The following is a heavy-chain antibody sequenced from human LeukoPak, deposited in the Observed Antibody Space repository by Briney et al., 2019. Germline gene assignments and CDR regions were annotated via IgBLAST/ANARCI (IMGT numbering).Heavy chain of an antibody. CDR2: ISSSGNST. V-gene: IGHV3-23*01. CDR3: AKVLVLVSANRYYFDY. J-gene: IGHJ4*02. D-gene: IGHD2-15*01. CDR1: GLTFSGSA. Sequence: GGSLRLSCAASGLTFSGSAMSWVRQAPGKGLEWVSLISSSGNSTYYADSVKGRFTISRDNSKNTLYLQMNSLRAEDTAVYYCAKVLVLVSANRYYFDYWGQGTLVTVSS.